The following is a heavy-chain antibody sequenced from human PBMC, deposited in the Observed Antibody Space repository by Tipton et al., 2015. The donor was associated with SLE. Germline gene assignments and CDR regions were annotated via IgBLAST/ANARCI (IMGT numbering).Heavy chain of an antibody. V-gene: IGHV4-39*07. Sequence: LRLSCTVSGDSISSDIHYWGWIRQPPGKGLEWIGSVFYTGTTSYNSSVKSRVAISIDTSKNQFSLRLTSVTAADTAVYYCARRACGVYGFASWGQGPRVPVSS. CDR3: ARRACGVYGFAS. CDR1: GDSISSDIHY. CDR2: VFYTGTT. D-gene: IGHD5/OR15-5a*01. J-gene: IGHJ4*02.